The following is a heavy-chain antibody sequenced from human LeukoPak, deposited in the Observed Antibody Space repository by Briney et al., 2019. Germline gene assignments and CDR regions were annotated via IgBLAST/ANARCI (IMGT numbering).Heavy chain of an antibody. D-gene: IGHD3-9*01. CDR3: ARDHAINYFDY. J-gene: IGHJ4*02. CDR2: IYYSGST. Sequence: SETLSLTCTVSGGSISSHYWSWIRQPPGKGLEWIGYIYYSGSTNYNPSLKSRVTISVDTSKNQSPLKLSSVTAADTAVYYCARDHAINYFDYWGQGTLVTVSS. CDR1: GGSISSHY. V-gene: IGHV4-59*11.